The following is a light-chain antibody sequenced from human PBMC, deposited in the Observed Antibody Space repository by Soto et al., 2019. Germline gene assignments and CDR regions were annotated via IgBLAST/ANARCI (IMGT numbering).Light chain of an antibody. V-gene: IGLV1-44*01. CDR2: NNN. CDR1: SSNIGTNA. Sequence: QSVLTQAPSASGTPGQRVTISCSGGSSNIGTNAVNWYQQLPGTAPKLLIYNNNQRPSGVPDRFSGSKSGTSASLAISGPQSEDEADYYCAAWDDSLNGYVFGTGTKVTVL. CDR3: AAWDDSLNGYV. J-gene: IGLJ1*01.